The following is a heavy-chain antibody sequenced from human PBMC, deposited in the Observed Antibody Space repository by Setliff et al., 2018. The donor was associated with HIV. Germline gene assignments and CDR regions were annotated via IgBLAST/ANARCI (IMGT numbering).Heavy chain of an antibody. J-gene: IGHJ5*02. D-gene: IGHD6-13*01. CDR3: ARWAAGGTGWFDP. Sequence: SVKVSCKASRGTFSSYGFNWVRQAPGQGLEWMGGIIPILGIANYAQKFKGRVTITADKSTSTVYMELRSLRSEDTAVYYCARWAAGGTGWFDPWGQGTLVTVSS. CDR1: RGTFSSYG. V-gene: IGHV1-69*10. CDR2: IIPILGIA.